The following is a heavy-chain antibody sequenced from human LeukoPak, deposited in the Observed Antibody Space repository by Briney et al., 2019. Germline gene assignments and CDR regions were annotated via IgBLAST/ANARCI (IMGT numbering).Heavy chain of an antibody. D-gene: IGHD6-13*01. Sequence: GGSLRLSCAASGFTFSSYGMSWVRQAPGKGLEWVSFIYSGGSTHYSDSVKGRFTISRDNSKNTLYLQMNSLRAEDTAVYYCATSNYVAAALGYFDYWGQGTLVTVSS. CDR2: IYSGGST. CDR3: ATSNYVAAALGYFDY. J-gene: IGHJ4*02. V-gene: IGHV3-23*05. CDR1: GFTFSSYG.